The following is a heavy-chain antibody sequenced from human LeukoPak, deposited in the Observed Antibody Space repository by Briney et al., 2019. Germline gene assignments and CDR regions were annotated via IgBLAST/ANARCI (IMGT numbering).Heavy chain of an antibody. CDR1: GFTFSDYY. J-gene: IGHJ4*02. CDR3: ARDIRAVGATLYFDY. CDR2: ISQSDADI. V-gene: IGHV3-11*01. Sequence: GGSLRLSCAASGFTFSDYYMSWIRQAPGDGLEWLSFISQSDADIHYADSVRGRFTISRDNAQNSLYLQMNSLRAEDTAVYYWARDIRAVGATLYFDYWGQGALVTVSS. D-gene: IGHD1-26*01.